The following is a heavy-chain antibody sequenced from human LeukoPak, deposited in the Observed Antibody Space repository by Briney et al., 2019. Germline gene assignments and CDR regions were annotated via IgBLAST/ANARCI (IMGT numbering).Heavy chain of an antibody. CDR1: GGSISSGDYY. D-gene: IGHD3-3*01. CDR2: IYYSGST. CDR3: ARGITIFGVVTTLFDP. V-gene: IGHV4-30-4*08. Sequence: SQTLSLTCTVSGGSISSGDYYWSWIRQPPGKGLEWIGYIYYSGSTYYNPSLKSRATISVDTSKNQFSLKLSSVTAADTAVYYCARGITIFGVVTTLFDPWGQGTLVTVSS. J-gene: IGHJ5*02.